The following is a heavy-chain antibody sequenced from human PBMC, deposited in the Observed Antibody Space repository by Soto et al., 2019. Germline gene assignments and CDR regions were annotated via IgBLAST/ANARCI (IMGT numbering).Heavy chain of an antibody. CDR2: ISGSGVTT. J-gene: IGHJ6*03. Sequence: GGSLRLSCAASGFTFSNSALTWVRQAPGKGLAWVSSISGSGVTTYYADSVKGRFTISRDNSKNALFLQMHSLRADDTGVYYCANTQGDFWSDYSPPYYYYYFDVWGKGTTVTVSS. V-gene: IGHV3-23*01. D-gene: IGHD3-3*01. CDR1: GFTFSNSA. CDR3: ANTQGDFWSDYSPPYYYYYFDV.